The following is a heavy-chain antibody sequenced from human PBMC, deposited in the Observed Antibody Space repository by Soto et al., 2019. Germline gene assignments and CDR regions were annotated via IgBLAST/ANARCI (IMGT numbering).Heavy chain of an antibody. J-gene: IGHJ6*02. V-gene: IGHV3-30*18. CDR3: AKEYGAIRTIFGVVIQYYYYYYGMDV. CDR1: GFTFSSYG. CDR2: ISYDGSNK. Sequence: PGGSLRLSCAASGFTFSSYGMHWVRQAPGKGLEWVAVISYDGSNKYYADSVKGRFTISRDNSKNTLYLQMNSLRAEDTAVYYCAKEYGAIRTIFGVVIQYYYYYYGMDVWGQGTTVTVSS. D-gene: IGHD3-3*01.